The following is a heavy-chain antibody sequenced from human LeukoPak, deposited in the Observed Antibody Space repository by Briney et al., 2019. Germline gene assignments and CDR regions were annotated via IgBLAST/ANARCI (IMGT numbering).Heavy chain of an antibody. CDR3: ATVAVIRGVTYFDY. CDR2: LFYSGST. CDR1: GGSISSYY. Sequence: SETLSLTCTVSGGSISSYYWSWIRQPPGKGLERIAYLFYSGSTDYNPSLESRVTISVDTSKNQFSLKLRSVTAADTAVYYCATVAVIRGVTYFDYWGQGTLVTVSS. J-gene: IGHJ4*02. V-gene: IGHV4-59*01. D-gene: IGHD3-10*01.